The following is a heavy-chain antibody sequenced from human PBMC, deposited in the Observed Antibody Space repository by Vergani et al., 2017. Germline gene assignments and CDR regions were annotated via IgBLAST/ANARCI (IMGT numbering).Heavy chain of an antibody. D-gene: IGHD4-23*01. CDR3: AKEVSHSYGGNSGNY. CDR1: GFTFSTYA. Sequence: EVQLLESGGGLVQPGGSLRLSCAASGFTFSTYAMTWVRQAPGKGLEWVSAISGSGGSTYYADSVKGRFTISRDNSKNTLYLQMNSLRAEDTAVYYCAKEVSHSYGGNSGNYWGQGTLVTVSS. CDR2: ISGSGGST. J-gene: IGHJ4*02. V-gene: IGHV3-23*01.